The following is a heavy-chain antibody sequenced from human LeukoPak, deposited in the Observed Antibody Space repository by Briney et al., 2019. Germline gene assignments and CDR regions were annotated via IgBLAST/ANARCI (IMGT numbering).Heavy chain of an antibody. CDR2: VNQGGTEK. D-gene: IGHD3-10*01. CDR1: GFTFSSQW. V-gene: IGHV3-7*03. CDR3: ASAGLTYGSGSYFVY. J-gene: IGHJ4*02. Sequence: GGSLRLSCAASGFTFSSQWMSWVRQAPGKGLEWVANVNQGGTEKYYVDSVKGRFTISRDNAENSLYLQMNSLRAEDTALYYCASAGLTYGSGSYFVYWGQGTLVTVSS.